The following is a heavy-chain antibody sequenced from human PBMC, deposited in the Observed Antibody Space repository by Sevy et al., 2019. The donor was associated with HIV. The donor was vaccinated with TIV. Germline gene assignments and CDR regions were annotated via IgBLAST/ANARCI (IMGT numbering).Heavy chain of an antibody. CDR3: ATNTDYGDSDY. CDR2: FDTEDGET. CDR1: GYTLTELS. D-gene: IGHD4-17*01. Sequence: ASVKVSCKVSGYTLTELSMHWVRQAPGKGLEWMGSFDTEDGETLYAQKFQGRVTMTEDTSTDKAYMELNSLRSEDTAVYYCATNTDYGDSDYWGQGTLVTVSS. J-gene: IGHJ4*02. V-gene: IGHV1-24*01.